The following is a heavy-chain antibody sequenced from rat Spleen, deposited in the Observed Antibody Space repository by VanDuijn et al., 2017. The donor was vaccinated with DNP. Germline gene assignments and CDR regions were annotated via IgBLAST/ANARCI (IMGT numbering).Heavy chain of an antibody. J-gene: IGHJ1*01. Sequence: EVQLVESGGGLVQPGGSLKLSCAASGFTFSDYYMAWVRQAPKRGLEWVASVTSGGNTYYRDSVKGRFTISRDFAKSTLYLQMNSLRSEDTATYYCARGVYYYSATYWYFDFWGPGTMVSVSS. CDR3: ARGVYYYSATYWYFDF. V-gene: IGHV5-22*01. CDR1: GFTFSDYY. D-gene: IGHD1-1*01. CDR2: VTSGGNT.